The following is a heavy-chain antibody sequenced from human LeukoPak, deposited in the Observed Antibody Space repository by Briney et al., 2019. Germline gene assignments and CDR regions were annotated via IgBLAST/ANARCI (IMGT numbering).Heavy chain of an antibody. CDR2: ISSSSSTI. Sequence: PGGSLRLSCAASGFTFSSYSMNWVRQAPGKGLEWVSYISSSSSTIYYADSVKGGFTISRDNAKNSLYLQMNSMRDEDTEVYYCARDFSITIFGVVMPLDVWGQGTTVTVSS. V-gene: IGHV3-48*02. CDR3: ARDFSITIFGVVMPLDV. CDR1: GFTFSSYS. D-gene: IGHD3-3*01. J-gene: IGHJ6*02.